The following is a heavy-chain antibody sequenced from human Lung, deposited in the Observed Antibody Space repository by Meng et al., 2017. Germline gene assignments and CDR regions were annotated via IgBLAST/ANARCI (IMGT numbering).Heavy chain of an antibody. CDR3: AASTSIAGSPFDY. V-gene: IGHV1-18*01. CDR2: ISAYNGNT. J-gene: IGHJ4*02. Sequence: VQLLQLGGEVKKAGASVKVSFKAACYTFTRYGISWVRQAPGQGLEWMGWISAYNGNTNYAQKLQGRVTMTTDTSTSTAYMELRSLRSDDTAVYYCAASTSIAGSPFDYWGQGTLVTVSS. D-gene: IGHD6-6*01. CDR1: CYTFTRYG.